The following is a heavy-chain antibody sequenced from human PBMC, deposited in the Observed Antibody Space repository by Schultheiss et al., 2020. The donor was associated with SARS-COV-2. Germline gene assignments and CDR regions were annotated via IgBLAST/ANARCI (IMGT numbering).Heavy chain of an antibody. CDR3: ARPDGDYALYGMDV. CDR1: GSSISGYF. J-gene: IGHJ6*02. V-gene: IGHV4-59*01. D-gene: IGHD4-17*01. CDR2: VHYSGSP. Sequence: SQTLSLTCTVSGSSISGYFWTWIRQPPGKGLEWIGYVHYSGSPNYNPSLKSRVTISIDTSKNQFSLRLSSVTAADTAVYYCARPDGDYALYGMDVWGQGTTVTVSS.